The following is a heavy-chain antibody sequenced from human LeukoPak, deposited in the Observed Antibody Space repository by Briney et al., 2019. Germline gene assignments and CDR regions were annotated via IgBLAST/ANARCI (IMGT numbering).Heavy chain of an antibody. Sequence: PGESLHISCVGSGYRFTSYWFGGGRRMPGRGGEGLGIIYPGGSDTRYSPSFQGQVTISADKSISTAYLQWSSLKASDTAMYYCARRDSSGYYFIFDYWGQGTLVTVSS. CDR1: GYRFTSYW. D-gene: IGHD3-22*01. J-gene: IGHJ4*02. V-gene: IGHV5-51*01. CDR2: IYPGGSDT. CDR3: ARRDSSGYYFIFDY.